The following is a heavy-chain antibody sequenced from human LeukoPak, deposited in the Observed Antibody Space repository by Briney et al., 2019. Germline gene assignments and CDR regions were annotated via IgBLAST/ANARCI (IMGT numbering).Heavy chain of an antibody. J-gene: IGHJ4*02. CDR1: GGSFSGCY. Sequence: KPSETLSLTCAVYGGSFSGCYWSWIRQPPGKGLEWIGEINHSGSTNYNPSLKSRVTISVDTSKNQFSLKLSSVTAADTAVYYCARGLRFPYDSSGYLFDYWGQGTLVTVSS. CDR3: ARGLRFPYDSSGYLFDY. V-gene: IGHV4-34*01. D-gene: IGHD3-22*01. CDR2: INHSGST.